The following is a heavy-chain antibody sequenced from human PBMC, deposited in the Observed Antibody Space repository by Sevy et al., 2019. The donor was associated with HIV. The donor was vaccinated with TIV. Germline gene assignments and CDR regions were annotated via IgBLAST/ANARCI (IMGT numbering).Heavy chain of an antibody. V-gene: IGHV1-2*02. CDR2: INPNSGST. D-gene: IGHD2-15*01. CDR3: GRVFPYCSGGSCYSPLVAFGI. CDR1: GYTFTGHY. Sequence: ASVKVSCKASGYTFTGHYMHWVRQAPGQGLEWMGWINPNSGSTDYAQKFQGRVTLTRDTSISTAYLELSRLTSDDTVGYYCGRVFPYCSGGSCYSPLVAFGIWGQGTLVTVSS. J-gene: IGHJ3*02.